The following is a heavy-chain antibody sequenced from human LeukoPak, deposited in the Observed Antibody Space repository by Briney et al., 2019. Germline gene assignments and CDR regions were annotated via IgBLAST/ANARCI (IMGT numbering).Heavy chain of an antibody. CDR3: ARRGHGSSWYYFDY. D-gene: IGHD6-13*01. CDR2: IYLGGPDS. J-gene: IGHJ4*02. V-gene: IGHV5-51*01. Sequence: GESLKISCKASGYSITSYWIGWVRQVPEKGLEWMGNIYLGGPDSRYRPSFQGQVTISADKSITTAYLQWSSLKASDTAIYYCARRGHGSSWYYFDYWGQGTLVTVSS. CDR1: GYSITSYW.